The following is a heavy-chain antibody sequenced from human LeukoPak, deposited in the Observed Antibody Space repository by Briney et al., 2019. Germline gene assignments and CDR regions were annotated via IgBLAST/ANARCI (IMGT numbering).Heavy chain of an antibody. D-gene: IGHD4-23*01. CDR3: ATDRDTVVTPPRRAFDI. J-gene: IGHJ3*02. Sequence: GASVKVSCKVSGFTLTELSMHWVRRAPGKGLEWMGGFDPEDGETIYAQKFQGRVTMTEDTSTDTAYMELSSLRSEDTAVYYCATDRDTVVTPPRRAFDIWGQGTMVTVSS. V-gene: IGHV1-24*01. CDR2: FDPEDGET. CDR1: GFTLTELS.